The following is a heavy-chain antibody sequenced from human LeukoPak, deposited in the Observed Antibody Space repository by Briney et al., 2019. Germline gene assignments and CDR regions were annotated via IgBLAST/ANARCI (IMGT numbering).Heavy chain of an antibody. CDR1: GFTFSSYA. D-gene: IGHD3-16*01. Sequence: PGGSLRLSCAASGFTFSSYAMSWVRQAPGKGREWVSAISGSGGSTYYADSVKGRFTISRDNSKNTLYLQMNSLRAEDTAVYYCAKYVNSDDAFDIWGQGTMVTVSS. V-gene: IGHV3-23*01. CDR2: ISGSGGST. J-gene: IGHJ3*02. CDR3: AKYVNSDDAFDI.